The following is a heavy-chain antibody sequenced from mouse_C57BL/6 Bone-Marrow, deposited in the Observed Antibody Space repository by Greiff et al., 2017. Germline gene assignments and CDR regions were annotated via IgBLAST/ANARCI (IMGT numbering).Heavy chain of an antibody. CDR2: IDPEIGDT. CDR1: GFNIKDDY. CDR3: SSFDGNYFDF. V-gene: IGHV14-4*01. J-gene: IGHJ2*01. Sequence: EVQLQQSGAELVRPGASVKLSCTASGFNIKDDYIHWVKQRPEQGLEWIGWIDPEIGDTESASKFQGKATITSDTSSNTAYLQLSSLTSEDTAVYYFSSFDGNYFDFWGQGTPLTVAS. D-gene: IGHD2-3*01.